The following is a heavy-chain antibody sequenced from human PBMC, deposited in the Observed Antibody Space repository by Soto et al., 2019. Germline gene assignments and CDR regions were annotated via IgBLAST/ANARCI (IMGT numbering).Heavy chain of an antibody. D-gene: IGHD5-12*01. CDR1: GFTFDDYA. CDR3: AKGRKIVATIVEFDY. CDR2: ISWNSGSI. V-gene: IGHV3-9*01. J-gene: IGHJ4*02. Sequence: GGSLRLSCAASGFTFDDYAMHWVRQAPGKGLEWVSGISWNSGSIGYADSVKGRFTISRDNAKNSLYLQMNSLRAEDTALYYCAKGRKIVATIVEFDYWGQGTLVTVSS.